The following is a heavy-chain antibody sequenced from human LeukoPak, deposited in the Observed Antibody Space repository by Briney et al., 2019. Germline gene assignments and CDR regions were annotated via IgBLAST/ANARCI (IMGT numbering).Heavy chain of an antibody. Sequence: ASVKVSCKASRYTFTSYDINWVRQATGQGLEWMGWINPNSGGTNYAQKFQGRVTMTRDTSISTAYMELSRLRSDDTAVYYCARDRSSGYDPYYFDYWGQGTLVTVSS. CDR3: ARDRSSGYDPYYFDY. D-gene: IGHD5-12*01. CDR2: INPNSGGT. V-gene: IGHV1-2*02. CDR1: RYTFTSYD. J-gene: IGHJ4*02.